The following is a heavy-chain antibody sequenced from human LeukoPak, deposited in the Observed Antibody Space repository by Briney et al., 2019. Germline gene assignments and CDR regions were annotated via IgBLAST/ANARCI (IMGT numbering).Heavy chain of an antibody. CDR3: ARDLRGGVLGGPYSGSYFYYYYGMDV. Sequence: GGSLRLSCAASGFTVSSNYMSWVRQAPGKGLEWVSVIYSGGSTYYADSVKGRSTISRDNSKNTLYLQMNSLRAEDTAVYYCARDLRGGVLGGPYSGSYFYYYYGMDVWGQGTTVTVSS. CDR1: GFTVSSNY. CDR2: IYSGGST. V-gene: IGHV3-53*01. D-gene: IGHD3-10*01. J-gene: IGHJ6*02.